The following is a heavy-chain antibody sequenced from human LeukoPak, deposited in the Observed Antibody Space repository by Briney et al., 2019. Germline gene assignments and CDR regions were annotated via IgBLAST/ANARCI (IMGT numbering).Heavy chain of an antibody. J-gene: IGHJ4*02. D-gene: IGHD1/OR15-1a*01. Sequence: GGSLRLSCAASGFTFSSYMMQWVRQAPGEGLEWVSSISSDSTYVFYTDSLKGRFTVSRDNAKNSLYLQMNNLRAEDTAVYYCARRTAPDYWGQGTLVTVSS. CDR2: ISSDSTYV. V-gene: IGHV3-21*01. CDR3: ARRTAPDY. CDR1: GFTFSSYM.